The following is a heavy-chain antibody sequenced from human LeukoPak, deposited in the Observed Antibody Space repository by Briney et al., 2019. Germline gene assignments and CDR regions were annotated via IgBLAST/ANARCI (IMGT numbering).Heavy chain of an antibody. V-gene: IGHV3-23*01. CDR1: GSTFSTYS. CDR2: ISGDGATT. CDR3: AKKNLAAAGPNYFDY. Sequence: GGSLRLSCAASGSTFSTYSMNWVRQAPGKGLEWVSIISGDGATTDYADSVKGRFTISRDNSRNTLYLQMNSLRVEDTAVYYCAKKNLAAAGPNYFDYWGQGTLVTVSS. J-gene: IGHJ4*02. D-gene: IGHD6-13*01.